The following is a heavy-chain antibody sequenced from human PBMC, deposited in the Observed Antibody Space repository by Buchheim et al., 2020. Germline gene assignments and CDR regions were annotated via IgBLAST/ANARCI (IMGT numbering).Heavy chain of an antibody. V-gene: IGHV4-34*01. CDR1: GGSFSGYY. CDR3: ARGQRRGSWPTPPGY. J-gene: IGHJ4*02. D-gene: IGHD6-13*01. Sequence: QVQLQQWGAGLLKPSETLSLTCAVYGGSFSGYYWSWIRQPPGKGLEWIGEINHSGSTNYNPSLKSRVTISVDTSKNQFSLKLSSVTAADTAVYYCARGQRRGSWPTPPGYWGQGTL. CDR2: INHSGST.